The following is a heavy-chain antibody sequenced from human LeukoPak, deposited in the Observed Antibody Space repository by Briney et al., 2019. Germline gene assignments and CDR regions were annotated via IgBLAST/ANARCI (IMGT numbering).Heavy chain of an antibody. Sequence: GGSLRLSCAASGFTFSDYYMSWIRQAPGKGLEWVSYISSSGSTIYYADSVKGRFTISRDNAKNSLYLQMNSLRAEDTAVYYCARAEEHGRGYSYGLEHDSLDAFDIWGQGTMVTVSS. V-gene: IGHV3-11*01. CDR2: ISSSGSTI. CDR1: GFTFSDYY. J-gene: IGHJ3*02. CDR3: ARAEEHGRGYSYGLEHDSLDAFDI. D-gene: IGHD5-18*01.